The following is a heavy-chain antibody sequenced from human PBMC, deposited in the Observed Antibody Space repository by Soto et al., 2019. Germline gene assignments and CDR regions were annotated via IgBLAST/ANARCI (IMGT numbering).Heavy chain of an antibody. CDR3: ARRKTGYCSGGSCYPTGRRNWFDP. V-gene: IGHV4-31*03. D-gene: IGHD2-15*01. CDR1: GGSISSGGYY. J-gene: IGHJ5*02. CDR2: IYYSGST. Sequence: SETLSLTCTVSGGSISSGGYYWSWIRQHPGKGLEWIGYIYYSGSTYYNPSLKSRVTISVDTSKNQFSLKLSSVTAADTAVYYCARRKTGYCSGGSCYPTGRRNWFDPWGQGTLVTVSS.